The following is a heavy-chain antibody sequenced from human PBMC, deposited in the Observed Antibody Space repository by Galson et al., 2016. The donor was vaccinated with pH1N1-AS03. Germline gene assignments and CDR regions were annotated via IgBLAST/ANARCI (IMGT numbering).Heavy chain of an antibody. CDR1: GFTFSDYW. D-gene: IGHD3/OR15-3a*01. V-gene: IGHV3-74*01. CDR3: ARGRFLDWFPDDS. J-gene: IGHJ4*02. Sequence: SLRLSCAAPGFTFSDYWMHWVRQAPGKGLVWVSGLTSYGSIPTYADSVKGRFTIPRDNAKNTLYLQMNSLRVEDTAMYYCARGRFLDWFPDDSWGQGTLVTVS. CDR2: LTSYGSIP.